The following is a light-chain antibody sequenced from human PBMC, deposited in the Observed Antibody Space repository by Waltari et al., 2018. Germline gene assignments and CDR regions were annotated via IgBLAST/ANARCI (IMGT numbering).Light chain of an antibody. CDR2: DVT. J-gene: IGLJ3*02. Sequence: QSALTQPASVSGSPGRSVTISCTGSSTDVGRYNFVSWYQQYPGKAPKLIIYDVTSRPSGVSSRFSGSKSGATASLTVSGLQAEDEADYYCSSYTSTRAWVFGGGTKLTVL. CDR3: SSYTSTRAWV. V-gene: IGLV2-14*03. CDR1: STDVGRYNF.